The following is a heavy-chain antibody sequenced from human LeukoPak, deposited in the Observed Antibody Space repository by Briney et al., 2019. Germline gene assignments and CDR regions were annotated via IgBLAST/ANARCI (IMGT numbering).Heavy chain of an antibody. CDR2: ISAYNGNT. CDR1: GYTFTSYD. Sequence: ASVKVSCKASGYTFTSYDINWVRQATGQGLEWMGWISAYNGNTNYAQKLQGRVTMTTDTSTSTAYMELRSLRSDDTAVYYCARSRIAAAGTGFDYWGQGTVVTVSS. CDR3: ARSRIAAAGTGFDY. V-gene: IGHV1-18*01. J-gene: IGHJ4*03. D-gene: IGHD6-13*01.